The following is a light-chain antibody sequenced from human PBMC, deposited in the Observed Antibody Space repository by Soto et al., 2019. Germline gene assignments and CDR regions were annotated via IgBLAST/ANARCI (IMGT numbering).Light chain of an antibody. V-gene: IGKV3-11*01. CDR3: QQRSNWPPWT. J-gene: IGKJ1*01. CDR2: DAS. Sequence: EIVLTQSPATLSISPGERATLSCRASQSVSSYLAWYQQKPGQAPRLLIYDASNRATGIPARFSGSGSGTDFTLTISSLEPEDFAVYYCQQRSNWPPWTLGQGTKVDIK. CDR1: QSVSSY.